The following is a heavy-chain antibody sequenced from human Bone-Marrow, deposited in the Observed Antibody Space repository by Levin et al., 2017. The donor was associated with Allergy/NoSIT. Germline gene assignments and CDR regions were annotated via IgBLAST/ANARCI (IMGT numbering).Heavy chain of an antibody. J-gene: IGHJ6*03. CDR1: GYTFTSYA. V-gene: IGHV1-3*01. D-gene: IGHD2-15*01. CDR2: INAGNGNT. CDR3: ARGKYCSGGSCYADYYYYYYMDV. Sequence: ASVKVSCKASGYTFTSYAMHWVRQAPGQRLEWMGWINAGNGNTKYSQKFQGRVTITRDTSASTAYMELSSLRSEDTAVYYCARGKYCSGGSCYADYYYYYYMDVWGKGTTVTVSS.